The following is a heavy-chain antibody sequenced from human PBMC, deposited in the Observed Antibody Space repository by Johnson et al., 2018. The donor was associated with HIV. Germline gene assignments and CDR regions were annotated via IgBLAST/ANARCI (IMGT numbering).Heavy chain of an antibody. CDR2: IKQDGSEK. Sequence: VQLVESGGGLVQPGGSLRLSCAASGFTFSSYWMSWVRQAPWKGLEWVANIKQDGSEKYYVDSVKGRFTISRDNAKNSLYLQMNSLRAEDTAVYYCARVVVWIVVAHAFDIWGQGTMVTVSS. CDR1: GFTFSSYW. CDR3: ARVVVWIVVAHAFDI. J-gene: IGHJ3*02. V-gene: IGHV3-7*01. D-gene: IGHD3-22*01.